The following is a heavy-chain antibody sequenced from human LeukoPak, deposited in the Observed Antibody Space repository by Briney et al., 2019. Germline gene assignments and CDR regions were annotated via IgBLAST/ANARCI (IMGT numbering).Heavy chain of an antibody. CDR2: ISPNADRT. V-gene: IGHV3-23*01. CDR1: GFTFGSYA. CDR3: AIMHGYYDGSGYWVQ. J-gene: IGHJ4*02. Sequence: PGGSLRLSCAASGFTFGSYAMSWVRQAPGKGLERVSFISPNADRTSKADSVEGRFTISRDIPRNTLYLQMNSLRDDDTAVYYCAIMHGYYDGSGYWVQWGQGTLVTVSS. D-gene: IGHD3-22*01.